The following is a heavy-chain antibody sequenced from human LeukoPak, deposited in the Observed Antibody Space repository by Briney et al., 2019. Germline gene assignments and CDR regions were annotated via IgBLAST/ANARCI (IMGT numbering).Heavy chain of an antibody. D-gene: IGHD6-19*01. CDR1: GFSVTSDY. CDR3: ARVGYSSGWYYFFDY. Sequence: PGGSLRLSCTASGFSVTSDYMSWVRQAPGKGLECVSVIYSGGTTKYADSVKGRFTISRDNSKNTLYLQMNSLRADDTAVYYCARVGYSSGWYYFFDYWGQGTLVTVSS. CDR2: IYSGGTT. V-gene: IGHV3-66*01. J-gene: IGHJ4*02.